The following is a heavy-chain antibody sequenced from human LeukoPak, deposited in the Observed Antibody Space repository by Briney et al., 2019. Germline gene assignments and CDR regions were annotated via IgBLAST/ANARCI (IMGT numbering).Heavy chain of an antibody. Sequence: PSETLSLTCTVSGGSISSGSYYWSWIRQPAGKGLEWIGRIYTSGSTNYNLSLKSRVTISVDSSKNQFSLKLSSVTAADTAVYYCAREEDIVVVPAALYYYYMDVLGKGTTVTVSS. CDR1: GGSISSGSYY. V-gene: IGHV4-61*02. CDR2: IYTSGST. D-gene: IGHD2-2*01. CDR3: AREEDIVVVPAALYYYYMDV. J-gene: IGHJ6*03.